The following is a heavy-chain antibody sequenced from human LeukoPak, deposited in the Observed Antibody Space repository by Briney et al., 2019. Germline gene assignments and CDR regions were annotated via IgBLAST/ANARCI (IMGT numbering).Heavy chain of an antibody. Sequence: PGGSLRLSCAASGFTFDDFGMSWVRQAPGKGLEWVSGINWIGGSTGYADSVKGRFTISRDSAKNSLYLQMNSLRAEDTALYYCAKDMGLYSYGHSFDYWGQGTLVTVSS. V-gene: IGHV3-20*04. CDR2: INWIGGST. CDR3: AKDMGLYSYGHSFDY. D-gene: IGHD5-18*01. CDR1: GFTFDDFG. J-gene: IGHJ4*02.